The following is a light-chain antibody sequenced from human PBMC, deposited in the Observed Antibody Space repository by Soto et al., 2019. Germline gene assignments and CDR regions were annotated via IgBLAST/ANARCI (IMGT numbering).Light chain of an antibody. V-gene: IGLV4-69*01. Sequence: QPVLTQSPSASASLGASVKLTCTLSSGHSSYAIAWHQQQPEKGPRYLMKVNSDGSHNKGDGIPDRFSGFSSGAERYLTISSLQCEDEADYYCQTWGAGFSVVFGGGTKLTVL. CDR1: SGHSSYA. CDR3: QTWGAGFSVV. CDR2: VNSDGSH. J-gene: IGLJ2*01.